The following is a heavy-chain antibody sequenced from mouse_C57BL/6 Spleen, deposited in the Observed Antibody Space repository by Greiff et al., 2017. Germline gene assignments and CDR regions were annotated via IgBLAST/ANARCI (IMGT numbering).Heavy chain of an antibody. CDR1: GYTFTSYT. Sequence: QVQLQQSGAELARPGASVKMSCKASGYTFTSYTMNWVKQRPGQGLEWIGYIYPSSGNTKYNQKFKVKATLTADKSSNTAYMQLSSLTSEDSAVYYCAREGYCYGWYWGQGTTLTVSS. CDR2: IYPSSGNT. V-gene: IGHV1-4*01. J-gene: IGHJ2*01. CDR3: AREGYCYGWY. D-gene: IGHD2-12*01.